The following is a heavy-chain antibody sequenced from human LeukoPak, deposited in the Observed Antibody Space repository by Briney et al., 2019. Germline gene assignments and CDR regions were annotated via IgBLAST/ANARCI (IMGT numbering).Heavy chain of an antibody. CDR3: AKGGSSGNYFDY. V-gene: IGHV3-23*01. CDR1: GFTFSSYA. Sequence: GGSLRLSCAASGFTFSSYAMSWVRQAPGKGLEWVSAISGSGGSPYYADSVKGQFTISRDNSKNTLYLQMNSLRAEDTAVYYCAKGGSSGNYFDYWGQGTLVTVSS. D-gene: IGHD6-6*01. CDR2: ISGSGGSP. J-gene: IGHJ4*02.